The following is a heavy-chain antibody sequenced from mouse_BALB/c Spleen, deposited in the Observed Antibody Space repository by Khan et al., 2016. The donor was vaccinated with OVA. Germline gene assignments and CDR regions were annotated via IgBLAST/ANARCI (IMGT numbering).Heavy chain of an antibody. CDR3: AKNERYDVYFDY. CDR1: GYTFTSYV. J-gene: IGHJ2*01. CDR2: IYPYNDDT. Sequence: EVQLQESGPELVKPGASVRMSCKASGYTFTSYVMHWVKQKPGQGLEWIGYIYPYNDDTKYNEKFKGKATLTSDKSSSTAYMQLSSLTSEDSAVYYCAKNERYDVYFDYWGQGTTLTVSS. V-gene: IGHV1S136*01. D-gene: IGHD2-14*01.